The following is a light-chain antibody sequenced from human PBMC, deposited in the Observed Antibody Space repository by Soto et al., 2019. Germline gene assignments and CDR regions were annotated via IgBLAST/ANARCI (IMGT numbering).Light chain of an antibody. CDR1: QGISSA. CDR3: QQFNSYPLT. Sequence: AIQLTQSPSSLSESEGDRVTITCRATQGISSALAWYQQKPGKAPNLLIYDASSLQRGVPSRFRGSGSGTDFTLTISSLQPEDCATYYCQQFNSYPLTFGGGTKVELK. V-gene: IGKV1-13*02. CDR2: DAS. J-gene: IGKJ4*01.